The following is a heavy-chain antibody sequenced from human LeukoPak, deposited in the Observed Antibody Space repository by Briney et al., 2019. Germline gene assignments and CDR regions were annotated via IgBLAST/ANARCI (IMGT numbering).Heavy chain of an antibody. CDR2: INHSGGT. CDR1: GGSFSGYY. V-gene: IGHV4-34*01. D-gene: IGHD3-10*01. J-gene: IGHJ4*02. CDR3: ARAGAWLWFGFES. Sequence: SETLSLTCAVYGGSFSGYYWSWIRQPPGKGLEWIGDINHSGGTNYNPSLKSRVTISVDTSKNQFSLKLSSVTAADTAVYYCARAGAWLWFGFESWGQGTLLPVSS.